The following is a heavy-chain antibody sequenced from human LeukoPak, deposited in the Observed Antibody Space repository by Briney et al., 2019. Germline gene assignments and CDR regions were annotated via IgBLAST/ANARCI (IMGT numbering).Heavy chain of an antibody. CDR1: GFTFSSYS. CDR3: ARLRVGAIHDAFDI. CDR2: ISSSSSTI. V-gene: IGHV3-48*04. J-gene: IGHJ3*02. Sequence: PGGSLRLSCAASGFTFSSYSMNWVRQAPGKGLEWVSYISSSSSTIYYADSVKGRFTISRDNAKNSLYLQVNSLRAEDTAVYYCARLRVGAIHDAFDIWGQGTMVTVSS. D-gene: IGHD1-26*01.